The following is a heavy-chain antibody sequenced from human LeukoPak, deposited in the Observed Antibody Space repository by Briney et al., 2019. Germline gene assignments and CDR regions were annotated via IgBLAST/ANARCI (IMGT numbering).Heavy chain of an antibody. J-gene: IGHJ3*02. V-gene: IGHV4-59*01. Sequence: SETLSLTCTVSGGSISSYYWSWIRQPPGKGLEWIGYIYYSGSTNYNPSLKSRVTISVDTSKNQFPLKLSSVTAADTAVYYCARDLVMATGDAFDIWGQGTMVTVSS. CDR3: ARDLVMATGDAFDI. CDR2: IYYSGST. D-gene: IGHD5-24*01. CDR1: GGSISSYY.